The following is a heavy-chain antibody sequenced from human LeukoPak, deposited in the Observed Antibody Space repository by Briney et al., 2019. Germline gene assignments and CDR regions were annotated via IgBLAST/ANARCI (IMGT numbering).Heavy chain of an antibody. V-gene: IGHV3-33*01. CDR2: IWYDGSKK. J-gene: IGHJ4*02. Sequence: GGSLRLSCAASGFTFSSYGMHWVRQAPGKGLEWVAVIWYDGSKKYYADSVKGRFTISRDNSKNTLYLQMNSLRAEDTAVYYCARGEVADSFDYWGQGTLVTVSS. D-gene: IGHD6-19*01. CDR3: ARGEVADSFDY. CDR1: GFTFSSYG.